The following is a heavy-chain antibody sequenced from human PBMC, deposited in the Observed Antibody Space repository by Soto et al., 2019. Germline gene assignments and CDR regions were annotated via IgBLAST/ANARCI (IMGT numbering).Heavy chain of an antibody. V-gene: IGHV3-11*05. CDR2: ISSSSSYT. J-gene: IGHJ4*02. CDR3: ARVWGYSYGRFDY. D-gene: IGHD5-18*01. CDR1: GFTFSDYY. Sequence: QVQLVESGGGLVKPGGSLRLSCAASGFTFSDYYMSWIRQAPGKGLEWVSYISSSSSYTNYADSVKGRFTISRDNAKNSLYLQLNSLRAEDTAVYYCARVWGYSYGRFDYWGQGTLVTVSS.